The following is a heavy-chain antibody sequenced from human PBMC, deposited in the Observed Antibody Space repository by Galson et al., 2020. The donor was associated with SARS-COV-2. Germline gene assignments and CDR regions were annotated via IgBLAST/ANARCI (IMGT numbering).Heavy chain of an antibody. CDR1: GYTLTELS. V-gene: IGHV1-24*01. CDR3: ATSPVVVVAATPGYYYYYYGMDV. CDR2: FDPEDGET. J-gene: IGHJ6*02. Sequence: ASVKVPCKVSGYTLTELSMHWVRQAPGKGLEWMGGFDPEDGETIYAQKFQGRVTMTEDTSTDTAYMKLSSLRSEDTAVYYCATSPVVVVAATPGYYYYYYGMDVWGQGTTVTVSS. D-gene: IGHD2-15*01.